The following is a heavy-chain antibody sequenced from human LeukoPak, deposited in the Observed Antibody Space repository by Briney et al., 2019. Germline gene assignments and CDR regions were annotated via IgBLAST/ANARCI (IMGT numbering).Heavy chain of an antibody. CDR3: ARGLYCSSTSCYELDP. J-gene: IGHJ5*02. D-gene: IGHD2-2*01. V-gene: IGHV1-69*05. CDR2: IKPIFGTA. Sequence: ASVKVSCTASGGTFTSYAISWVGQAPGQGREWMGGIKPIFGTANYAQKFQGRVTITTDQSTSTAYMELSSLRSEDTAVYYCARGLYCSSTSCYELDPWGQGTLVTGPS. CDR1: GGTFTSYA.